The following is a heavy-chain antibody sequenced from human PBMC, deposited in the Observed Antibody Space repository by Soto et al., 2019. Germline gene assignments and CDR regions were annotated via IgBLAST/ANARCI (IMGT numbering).Heavy chain of an antibody. Sequence: QITLKESGPTLVKPTQTLTLTCNFSGFSLSTSGVGVGWIRQPPGKALEWLALIYWDDDKRYSPSLKSRLTITKDTSKNQVVLTMTNMHPVDTATYYCVHIRYGSGLFDYWGQGTLVTVSS. CDR1: GFSLSTSGVG. V-gene: IGHV2-5*02. J-gene: IGHJ4*02. CDR2: IYWDDDK. CDR3: VHIRYGSGLFDY. D-gene: IGHD3-10*01.